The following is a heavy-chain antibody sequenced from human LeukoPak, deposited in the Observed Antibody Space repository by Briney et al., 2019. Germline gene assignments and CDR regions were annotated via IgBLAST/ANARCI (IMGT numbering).Heavy chain of an antibody. V-gene: IGHV3-7*03. CDR1: GFTFSGFW. CDR2: INSDGSEG. Sequence: GGSLRLSCAVSGFTFSGFWMSWSRQAPGKGLEWVASINSDGSEGYYADVVKGRFTISRDNAKNSLYPQINSLRAEDTAVYYCARSSYSSSSSVWGQGTMVTVSS. CDR3: ARSSYSSSSSV. D-gene: IGHD6-6*01. J-gene: IGHJ3*01.